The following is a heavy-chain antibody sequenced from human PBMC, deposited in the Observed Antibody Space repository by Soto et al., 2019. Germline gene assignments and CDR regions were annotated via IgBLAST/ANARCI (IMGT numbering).Heavy chain of an antibody. V-gene: IGHV1-58*01. CDR1: GFTFTSSA. J-gene: IGHJ3*02. CDR2: IVVGSGNT. CDR3: AAHPPTAPRDDAFDI. Sequence: SVKVSCKASGFTFTSSAVQWVRQARGQRLEWIGWIVVGSGNTNYAQKFQERVTITRDMSTSTAYMELSSLRSEDTAVYYCAAHPPTAPRDDAFDIWGQGTMVTVSS.